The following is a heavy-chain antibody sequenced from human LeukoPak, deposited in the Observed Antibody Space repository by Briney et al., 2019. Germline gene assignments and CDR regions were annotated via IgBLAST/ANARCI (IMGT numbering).Heavy chain of an antibody. CDR3: ARVYYDFWSGYPNWFDP. V-gene: IGHV4-59*12. CDR1: GGSISSYY. D-gene: IGHD3-3*01. J-gene: IGHJ5*02. Sequence: SETLSLTCTVSGGSISSYYWGWIRQPPGKGLEWIGYIYYSGSTNYNPSLKSRVTISVDTSKNQFSLKLSSVTAADTAVYYCARVYYDFWSGYPNWFDPWGQGTLVTVSS. CDR2: IYYSGST.